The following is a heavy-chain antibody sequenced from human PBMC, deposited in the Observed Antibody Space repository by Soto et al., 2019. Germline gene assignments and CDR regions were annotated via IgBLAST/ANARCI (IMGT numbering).Heavy chain of an antibody. V-gene: IGHV4-39*01. J-gene: IGHJ4*02. Sequence: SETLSLTCTVSGGSISSSSYYWGWIRQPPGKGLEWIGSIYYSGSTYYNPSLKSRVTISVDTSKNQFSLKLSSVTAADTAVYYCARHGRDYYDSSGSLAFDYWGQGTLVTVS. CDR3: ARHGRDYYDSSGSLAFDY. CDR2: IYYSGST. CDR1: GGSISSSSYY. D-gene: IGHD3-22*01.